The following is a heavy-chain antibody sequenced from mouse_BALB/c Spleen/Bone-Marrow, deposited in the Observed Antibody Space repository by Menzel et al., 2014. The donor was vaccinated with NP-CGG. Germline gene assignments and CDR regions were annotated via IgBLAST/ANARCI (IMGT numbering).Heavy chain of an antibody. CDR1: GFTFSDYY. CDR2: ISNGGGST. Sequence: EVTLVESGGGLVQPGGSLKLSCATSGFTFSDYYMYWVRQTPEKRLEWVAYISNGGGSTYYPDTVKGRFTFSRDNAKNTLYLQMSRLKSEDTAMYYCARHNYDETWFAYWGQGTLVTVSA. CDR3: ARHNYDETWFAY. V-gene: IGHV5-12*02. J-gene: IGHJ3*01. D-gene: IGHD2-4*01.